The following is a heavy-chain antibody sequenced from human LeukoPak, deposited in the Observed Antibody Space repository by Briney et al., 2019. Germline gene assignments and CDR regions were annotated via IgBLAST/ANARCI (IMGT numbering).Heavy chain of an antibody. D-gene: IGHD4-17*01. CDR3: ASHDYGDQGWFDP. CDR2: IYYSGST. J-gene: IGHJ5*02. CDR1: GGSISSSSYY. Sequence: SETLSLTCTVSGGSISSSSYYWGWIRQPPGKGLEWIGSIYYSGSTYYNPSLKSRVTISVDTSKNQFSLKLSSVTAADTAVYYCASHDYGDQGWFDPWGQGTLVTVSS. V-gene: IGHV4-39*07.